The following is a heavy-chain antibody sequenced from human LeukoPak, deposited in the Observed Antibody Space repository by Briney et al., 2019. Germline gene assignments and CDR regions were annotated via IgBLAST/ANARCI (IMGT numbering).Heavy chain of an antibody. D-gene: IGHD1-14*01. J-gene: IGHJ3*02. CDR3: ARDRSGSAFDI. V-gene: IGHV3-30-3*01. CDR2: ISYDGSNK. Sequence: GGSLRLSCAASGFTFSSYAMHWVRQAPGKGLEWVAVISYDGSNKYYADSVKGRFTISRDNSKNTLYLQMNSLRAEDMAVYYCARDRSGSAFDIWGQGTMVTVSS. CDR1: GFTFSSYA.